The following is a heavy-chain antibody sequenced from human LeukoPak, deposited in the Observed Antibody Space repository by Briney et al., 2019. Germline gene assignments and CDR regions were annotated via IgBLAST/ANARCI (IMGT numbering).Heavy chain of an antibody. CDR2: INPNNGDT. Sequence: ASVKVSCKASGYTFTGYYMHWVRLAPGQGLEWMGWINPNNGDTNYARRFQGRVTMTSDTSISTAYMELSRLMSDDTAVYSCARGVIVGATTGAFAIWGQGTLLTVSS. CDR3: ARGVIVGATTGAFAI. V-gene: IGHV1-2*02. D-gene: IGHD1-26*01. CDR1: GYTFTGYY. J-gene: IGHJ3*02.